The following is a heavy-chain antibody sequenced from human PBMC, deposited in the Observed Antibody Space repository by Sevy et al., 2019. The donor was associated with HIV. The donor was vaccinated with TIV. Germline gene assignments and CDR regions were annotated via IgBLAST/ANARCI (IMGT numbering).Heavy chain of an antibody. Sequence: GESLKISCAASGFTFSDYYMSWIRQAPGKGLEWISYISSSGSAISYADSVKGRFTISRDNAKNSLYLQMNSLRAEDTAVYYCARITGWRFDYWGQGTLVTVSS. CDR2: ISSSGSAI. D-gene: IGHD6-19*01. CDR3: ARITGWRFDY. J-gene: IGHJ4*02. V-gene: IGHV3-11*04. CDR1: GFTFSDYY.